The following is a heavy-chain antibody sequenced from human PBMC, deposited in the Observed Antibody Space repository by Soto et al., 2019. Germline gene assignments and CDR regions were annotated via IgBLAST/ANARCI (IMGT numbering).Heavy chain of an antibody. CDR2: ISAYNGNT. CDR1: GYTLTSYG. D-gene: IGHD5-18*01. J-gene: IGHJ4*02. Sequence: ASVKVSCKASGYTLTSYGISWVRQAPGQGLEWMGWISAYNGNTKYAQKLQGRVTMTTDTSTSTAYMELRGLRSDDTAVYYCARDLSYGLCDYWGQGTLVTVSS. CDR3: ARDLSYGLCDY. V-gene: IGHV1-18*01.